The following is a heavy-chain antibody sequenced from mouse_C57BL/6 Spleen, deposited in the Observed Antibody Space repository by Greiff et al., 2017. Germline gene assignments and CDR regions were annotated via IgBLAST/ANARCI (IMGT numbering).Heavy chain of an antibody. Sequence: VQLQQPGAELVKPGASVKLSCKASGYTFTSYWMHWVKQRPGQGLEWIGMIHPNSGSTNYNEKFKRKATLTVDKTSSTAYMQLSSLTSEDSAVYYSARPAYYYAMDYWGQGTSGTVSS. CDR2: IHPNSGST. J-gene: IGHJ4*01. D-gene: IGHD3-1*01. CDR3: ARPAYYYAMDY. CDR1: GYTFTSYW. V-gene: IGHV1-64*01.